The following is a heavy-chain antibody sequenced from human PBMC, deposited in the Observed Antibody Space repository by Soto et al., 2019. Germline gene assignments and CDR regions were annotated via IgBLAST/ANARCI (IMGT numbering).Heavy chain of an antibody. Sequence: PGGSLRLSCAASGFTFSSYAMSWVRQAPGKGLEWVSAISGSGGSTYYADSVKGRFTISRDNSKNTLYLQMNRLRAEDTAVYYCSKHYGGSAGSYYYYYGMDVWGQGTTVTVSS. J-gene: IGHJ6*02. CDR2: ISGSGGST. CDR1: GFTFSSYA. V-gene: IGHV3-23*01. CDR3: SKHYGGSAGSYYYYYGMDV. D-gene: IGHD3-10*01.